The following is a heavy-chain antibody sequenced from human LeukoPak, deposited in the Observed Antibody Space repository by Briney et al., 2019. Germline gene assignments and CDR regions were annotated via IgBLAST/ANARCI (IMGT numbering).Heavy chain of an antibody. J-gene: IGHJ4*02. Sequence: SETLSLTCTVSGGSISSYYWSWIRQPAGKGLEWIGRIYTSGSTNYNPSLKSRVTMSVDTPKNQFSLKLSSVTAADTAVYYCARVDTITAAGTIDYWGQGTLVTVSS. CDR2: IYTSGST. CDR1: GGSISSYY. D-gene: IGHD6-13*01. CDR3: ARVDTITAAGTIDY. V-gene: IGHV4-4*07.